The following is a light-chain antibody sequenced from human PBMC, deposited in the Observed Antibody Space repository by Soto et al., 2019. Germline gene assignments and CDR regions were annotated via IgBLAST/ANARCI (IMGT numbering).Light chain of an antibody. J-gene: IGKJ2*01. Sequence: EIVLTQSPATLSLSPGERATLSCRASQSVSNYLAWYQQKPGQAPKLLIYNASNRATGIPARFSGSGSGTDFTLTISSLEPEDFAVYYCQQRANWPTFGQGTKLEIK. CDR1: QSVSNY. CDR3: QQRANWPT. CDR2: NAS. V-gene: IGKV3-11*01.